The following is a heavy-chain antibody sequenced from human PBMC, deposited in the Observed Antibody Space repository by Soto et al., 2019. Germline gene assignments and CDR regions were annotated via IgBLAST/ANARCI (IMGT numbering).Heavy chain of an antibody. V-gene: IGHV4-30-4*01. J-gene: IGHJ4*02. CDR3: ARDRGSGSQEAYFDY. D-gene: IGHD3-10*01. CDR1: GGSISSGDYY. CDR2: IYYSGST. Sequence: PSETLSLTCTVSGGSISSGDYYWSWIRQPPGKGLEWIGYIYYSGSTYYNPSLKSRVTISVDTSKNQFSLKLSSVTAADTAVYYCARDRGSGSQEAYFDYWGQGTLVNVSS.